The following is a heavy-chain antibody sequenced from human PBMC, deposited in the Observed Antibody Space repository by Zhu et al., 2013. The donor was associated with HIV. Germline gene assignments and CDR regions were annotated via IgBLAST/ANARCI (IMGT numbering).Heavy chain of an antibody. CDR3: VSNAFDT. J-gene: IGHJ3*02. CDR1: GYIFTGYY. CDR2: INPNSGGT. D-gene: IGHD2-2*01. V-gene: IGHV1-2*02. Sequence: QAHLVQSGAEVQKPGASVKVSCKAAGYIFTGYYMHWVRQAPGQGLEWMGWINPNSGGTNYPQKFHGRVTMTRDTSISTAYMDLSRLRSDDTAVYYCVSNAFDTWGQGTMVSVSS.